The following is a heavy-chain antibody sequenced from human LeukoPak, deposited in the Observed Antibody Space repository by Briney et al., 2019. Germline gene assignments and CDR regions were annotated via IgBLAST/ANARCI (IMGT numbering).Heavy chain of an antibody. CDR2: ISGSGGST. J-gene: IGHJ4*02. CDR1: GFTFSSCA. V-gene: IGHV3-23*01. Sequence: PGGSLRLSCAASGFTFSSCAMSWVRQAPGKGLEWVSAISGSGGSTYYADSVTGRFTISRDNSKNTLYLQMNSLRAEDTAVYYCAKQRGQWLVIDYWGQGTLVTVSS. CDR3: AKQRGQWLVIDY. D-gene: IGHD6-19*01.